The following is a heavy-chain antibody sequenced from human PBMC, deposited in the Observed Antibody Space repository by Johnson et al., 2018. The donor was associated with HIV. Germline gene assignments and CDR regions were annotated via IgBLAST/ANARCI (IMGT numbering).Heavy chain of an antibody. D-gene: IGHD3-10*01. J-gene: IGHJ3*02. CDR1: GFTLDEYG. Sequence: VQLVESGGGVVRPGGFLRLSCAASGFTLDEYGMAWVRQAPGKGLEWVSGINWNGGSTGYADSVKGRFTISRDKAKNSLYLQMNSLRAEDTALYYCARDFVAFGECTAFDIWGQGTMVAVSS. CDR3: ARDFVAFGECTAFDI. CDR2: INWNGGST. V-gene: IGHV3-20*04.